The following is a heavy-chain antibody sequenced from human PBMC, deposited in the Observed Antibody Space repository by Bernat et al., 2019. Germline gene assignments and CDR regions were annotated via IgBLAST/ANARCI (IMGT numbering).Heavy chain of an antibody. V-gene: IGHV3-23*01. CDR3: VRVIDESVSGNVYNIFGF. Sequence: EVQLLESGGGLVQPGGSVRLSCAASGFTFNTHAMNWVRQAPGKGPEWVAATIRSGTRTYYVDSVKGRFTISRDNSKNTLYLQMNSLRAVDTAVYYCVRVIDESVSGNVYNIFGFWGQGTLVTVSS. CDR1: GFTFNTHA. D-gene: IGHD3-10*01. J-gene: IGHJ4*02. CDR2: TIRSGTRT.